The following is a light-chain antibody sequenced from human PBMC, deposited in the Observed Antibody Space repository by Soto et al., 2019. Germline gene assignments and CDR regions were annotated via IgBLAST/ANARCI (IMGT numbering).Light chain of an antibody. Sequence: SYELTQPPSVSVSPGQTASITCSGDKLGTKYACWYQQKPGQSPVLLIYEDKKRPSGIPERFSGSNSGNTATLTISGVQAMDEADYYCQAWDSSTVVFGGGTKVTVL. J-gene: IGLJ2*01. V-gene: IGLV3-1*01. CDR3: QAWDSSTVV. CDR2: EDK. CDR1: KLGTKY.